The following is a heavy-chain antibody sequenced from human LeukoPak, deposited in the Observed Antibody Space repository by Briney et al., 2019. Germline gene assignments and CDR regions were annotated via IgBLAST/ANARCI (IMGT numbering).Heavy chain of an antibody. CDR2: IYSSGNT. V-gene: IGHV4-61*02. CDR3: ARSRFGELPFDY. J-gene: IGHJ4*02. Sequence: SETLSLTCTVSGGSISSSSYYWGWIRQPAGKGLEWIGRIYSSGNTNYNPSLKSRVTMSVDTSENQFSLKLTSVTAADTAVYYCARSRFGELPFDYWGQGTLVTVSS. CDR1: GGSISSSSYY. D-gene: IGHD3-10*01.